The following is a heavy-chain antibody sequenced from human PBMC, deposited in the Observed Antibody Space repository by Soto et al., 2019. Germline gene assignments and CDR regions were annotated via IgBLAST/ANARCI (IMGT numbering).Heavy chain of an antibody. D-gene: IGHD6-13*01. CDR2: IYYSGST. J-gene: IGHJ5*02. Sequence: SETLSLTCTVSGGSIRSGDYYWSWIRQPPGKGLEWIGYIYYSGSTYYNPSLKSRITMSVDTSKNQFSLKLSSVTVADTAVYYCARAEHINSGWFDPWGQGTLVTVS. V-gene: IGHV4-30-4*01. CDR3: ARAEHINSGWFDP. CDR1: GGSIRSGDYY.